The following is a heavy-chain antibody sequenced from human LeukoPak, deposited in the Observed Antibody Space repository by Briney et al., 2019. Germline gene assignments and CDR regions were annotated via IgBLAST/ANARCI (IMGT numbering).Heavy chain of an antibody. Sequence: SETLSLTCAVYGGSFSGYYWSWIRQPPGKGLEWIGEINHSGSTNYNPSLKSRVTISVDTSKNQFSLKLSSVTAADTAVYYCARGRGQWLVQGIFDYWGQGTLVTVSS. CDR3: ARGRGQWLVQGIFDY. D-gene: IGHD6-19*01. CDR1: GGSFSGYY. V-gene: IGHV4-34*01. J-gene: IGHJ4*02. CDR2: INHSGST.